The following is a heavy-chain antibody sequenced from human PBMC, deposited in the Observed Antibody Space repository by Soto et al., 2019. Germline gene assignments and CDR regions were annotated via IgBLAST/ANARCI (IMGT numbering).Heavy chain of an antibody. Sequence: PGGSLRLSCAASGFTFRSYAMSWVRQAPGKGLEWVGRIRSKANSYATAYAASVKGRFTISRDDSKNTAYLQMNSLKTEDTAVYYCTRLYGDYGVTYYYYGMYVWGQGTTVTVSS. CDR3: TRLYGDYGVTYYYYGMYV. CDR1: GFTFRSYA. CDR2: IRSKANSYAT. D-gene: IGHD4-17*01. J-gene: IGHJ6*02. V-gene: IGHV3-73*01.